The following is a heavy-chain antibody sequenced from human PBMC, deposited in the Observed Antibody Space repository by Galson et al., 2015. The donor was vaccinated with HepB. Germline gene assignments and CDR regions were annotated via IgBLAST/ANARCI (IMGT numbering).Heavy chain of an antibody. J-gene: IGHJ6*02. CDR2: ISYDGSNK. D-gene: IGHD2-15*01. Sequence: SLRLSCAASGFTFSSYAMHWVRQAPGKGLEWVAVISYDGSNKYYADSVKGRFTISRDNSKNTLYLQMNSLRAEDTAVYYCARDKMEAGPDSGYYYYYGMDVWGQGTTVTVSS. CDR1: GFTFSSYA. V-gene: IGHV3-30*04. CDR3: ARDKMEAGPDSGYYYYYGMDV.